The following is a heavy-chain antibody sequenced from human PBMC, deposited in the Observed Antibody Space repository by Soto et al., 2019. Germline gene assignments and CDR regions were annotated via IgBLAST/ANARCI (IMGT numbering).Heavy chain of an antibody. D-gene: IGHD6-19*01. J-gene: IGHJ4*02. CDR2: VYYTGST. CDR1: GGSISGSY. Sequence: ASETLALTCSVSGGSISGSYWSWIRQSPGKGLEWLGYVYYTGSTNYSPSLRSRVSISVDTSKNEFSLRLSSVTAADTAVYFCARSVAVPGAHIDYWGQGTQVTVSS. CDR3: ARSVAVPGAHIDY. V-gene: IGHV4-59*01.